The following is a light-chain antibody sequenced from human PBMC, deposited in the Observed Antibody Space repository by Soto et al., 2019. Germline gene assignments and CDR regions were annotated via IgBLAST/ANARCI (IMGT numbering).Light chain of an antibody. V-gene: IGKV1-5*03. J-gene: IGKJ5*01. CDR2: KAS. CDR3: QQYNRYPIT. Sequence: DIQMTQSPSTLSASVGDRVTITCRASQSISNWLARYQQKPGKAPEVLIYKASTLQSGVPSRFSGTGTGTEFTLTINRLQPDDFATYYCQQYNRYPITFGQGTRLEIK. CDR1: QSISNW.